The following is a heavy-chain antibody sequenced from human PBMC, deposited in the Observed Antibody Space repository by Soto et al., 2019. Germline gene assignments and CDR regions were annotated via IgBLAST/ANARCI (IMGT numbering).Heavy chain of an antibody. Sequence: QVQLVQSGAEVKKPGASVKVSCKASGYTFTSYAMQWVRQAPGQRLEWMGWINAGNGNTKYSQKFQGRVTITSATSESTDYMELSSLRSEDTAVYYCARDLGGWTDYWGQGTLVTVSS. CDR1: GYTFTSYA. J-gene: IGHJ4*02. CDR3: ARDLGGWTDY. V-gene: IGHV1-3*01. CDR2: INAGNGNT. D-gene: IGHD6-19*01.